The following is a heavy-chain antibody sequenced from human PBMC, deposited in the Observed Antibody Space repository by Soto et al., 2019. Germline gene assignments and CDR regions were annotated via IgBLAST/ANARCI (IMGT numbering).Heavy chain of an antibody. V-gene: IGHV3-30*18. Sequence: QVHLVESGGGVVQPGRSLRLACAVSGFRFSDYGMHWVRQAPGKGLEWVAVISNVGSKKYYGDSVQGRFTISRDDSKSTVYVQMDSLKPEDTAVYYCAKTRRGYDMFFYGLDVWGQGTTVTVSS. J-gene: IGHJ6*02. CDR1: GFRFSDYG. CDR3: AKTRRGYDMFFYGLDV. D-gene: IGHD5-12*01. CDR2: ISNVGSKK.